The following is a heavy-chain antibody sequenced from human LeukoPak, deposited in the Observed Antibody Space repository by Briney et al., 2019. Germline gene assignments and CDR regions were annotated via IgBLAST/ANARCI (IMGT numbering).Heavy chain of an antibody. CDR1: GDSVSSSSVA. D-gene: IGHD1-1*01. Sequence: SQTLSLTCAISGDSVSSSSVAWNWIRQSPSRGLEWLGRTYYRSKWYNEYAASVKSRITVNPDTSKNQFSLQLNSVTPEDTALYFCARGYNFGFDYWGQGTLVTVSS. J-gene: IGHJ4*02. CDR3: ARGYNFGFDY. CDR2: TYYRSKWYN. V-gene: IGHV6-1*01.